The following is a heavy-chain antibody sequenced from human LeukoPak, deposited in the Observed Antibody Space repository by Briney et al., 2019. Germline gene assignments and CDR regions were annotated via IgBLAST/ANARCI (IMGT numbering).Heavy chain of an antibody. V-gene: IGHV4-59*01. CDR1: GGSINDYY. Sequence: NPSETLSLTCTVSGGSINDYYWSWIRQPPGKGLEWIGYIYYSGGTNYNPSLKSRITMSVDASKNQFSLKLRSVTAADTAVYYCARGGHTYSSSWSWFDPWGQGTLVTVSS. CDR2: IYYSGGT. CDR3: ARGGHTYSSSWSWFDP. J-gene: IGHJ5*02. D-gene: IGHD6-13*01.